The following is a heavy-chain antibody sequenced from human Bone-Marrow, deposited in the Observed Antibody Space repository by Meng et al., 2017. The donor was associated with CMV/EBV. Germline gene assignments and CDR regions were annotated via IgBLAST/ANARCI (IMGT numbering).Heavy chain of an antibody. CDR1: GFTFSASW. V-gene: IGHV3-7*01. D-gene: IGHD6-13*01. J-gene: IGHJ4*02. CDR3: AKTAAVHFDY. CDR2: IKEDGSEK. Sequence: GESLKISCAASGFTFSASWMSWVRQAPGKGLEWVANIKEDGSEKYYVDSVKGRFTISRDNAKNSLYLQMNSLRAEDTAVYYCAKTAAVHFDYWGQGTLVTVSS.